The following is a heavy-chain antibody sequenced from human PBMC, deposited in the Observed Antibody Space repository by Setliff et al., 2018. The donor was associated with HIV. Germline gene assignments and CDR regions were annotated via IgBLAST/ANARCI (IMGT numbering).Heavy chain of an antibody. V-gene: IGHV1-18*01. Sequence: GASVKVSCKASGYTFTSYGISWVRQAPGQGLEWMGWISAYNGNTNYAQKFQGRVTMTRNTSISTAYMELSSLRSDDTAVYYCASSWSRIRYYGMDVWGQGTTVTVSS. CDR3: ASSWSRIRYYGMDV. D-gene: IGHD6-13*01. J-gene: IGHJ6*02. CDR1: GYTFTSYG. CDR2: ISAYNGNT.